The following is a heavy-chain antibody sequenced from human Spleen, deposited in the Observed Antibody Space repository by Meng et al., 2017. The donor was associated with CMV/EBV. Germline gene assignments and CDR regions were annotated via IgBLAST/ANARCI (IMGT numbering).Heavy chain of an antibody. CDR3: ARNSGGSIDY. Sequence: KVSCKASGYTFTNYGMNWVRQAPGQGLEWMGLINTNTGNPTHAQGFAGRFVFSLDTSVNTAYLQISSLKAEDTAVYFCARNSGGSIDYWGQGTLVTVSS. CDR2: INTNTGNP. J-gene: IGHJ4*02. V-gene: IGHV7-4-1*02. CDR1: GYTFTNYG. D-gene: IGHD1-26*01.